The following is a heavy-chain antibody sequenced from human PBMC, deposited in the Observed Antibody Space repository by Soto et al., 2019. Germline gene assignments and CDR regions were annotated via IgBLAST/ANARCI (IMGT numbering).Heavy chain of an antibody. V-gene: IGHV3-23*01. CDR3: AKGGDSSSWKNWFDP. Sequence: EVQLLESGGGLVQPGGSLRLSCAASGFNFSNYAMTWVRQAPGKGLEWVSGISGSGSSTYYADSVKGRFTISRDNSKKTLYLQMNSLIAEYAAVYYCAKGGDSSSWKNWFDPWGQGTLVTVSS. J-gene: IGHJ5*02. CDR1: GFNFSNYA. CDR2: ISGSGSST. D-gene: IGHD6-13*01.